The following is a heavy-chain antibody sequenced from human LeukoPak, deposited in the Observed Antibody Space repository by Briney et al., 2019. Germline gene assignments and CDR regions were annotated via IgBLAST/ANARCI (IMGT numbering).Heavy chain of an antibody. Sequence: GGSLRLSCAASGFTVSSNYMSWVRQAPGQGLEWVSVIYSDGSTYYADSVKGRFTISRDNSKNTLYLQMNSLRAEDTAVYYCARASTLLVGATPLDYWSQGTLVTVSS. CDR2: IYSDGST. J-gene: IGHJ4*02. CDR1: GFTVSSNY. CDR3: ARASTLLVGATPLDY. D-gene: IGHD1-26*01. V-gene: IGHV3-66*02.